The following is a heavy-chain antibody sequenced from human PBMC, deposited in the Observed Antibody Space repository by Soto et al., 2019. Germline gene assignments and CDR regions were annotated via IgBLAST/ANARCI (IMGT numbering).Heavy chain of an antibody. J-gene: IGHJ6*02. D-gene: IGHD2-15*01. Sequence: QVQLVESGGGVVQPGRSLRLSCAASGFTFSSYGMHWVRQAPGKGLEWVAVIWYDGSNKYYADSVKGRFTISRDNSKNTLYLQMNSLRAEDTAVYYCARQLLLRDGMDVWGQGTTVTVSS. CDR3: ARQLLLRDGMDV. V-gene: IGHV3-33*01. CDR1: GFTFSSYG. CDR2: IWYDGSNK.